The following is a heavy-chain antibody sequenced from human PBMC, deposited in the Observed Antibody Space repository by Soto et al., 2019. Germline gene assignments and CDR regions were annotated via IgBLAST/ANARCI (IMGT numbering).Heavy chain of an antibody. CDR2: ISHTGTT. V-gene: IGHV4-38-2*02. Sequence: SESLSLTCAVSGDSMISIYHWDWFRQSPGRGLEWIASISHTGTTYYTPSLESRVTISVDTCQNQFSLRLSSVTAAETAMYYCARDLGKLIPPAQWAQGCLVTVSS. CDR1: GDSMISIYH. CDR3: ARDLGKLIPPAQ. J-gene: IGHJ1*01. D-gene: IGHD7-27*01.